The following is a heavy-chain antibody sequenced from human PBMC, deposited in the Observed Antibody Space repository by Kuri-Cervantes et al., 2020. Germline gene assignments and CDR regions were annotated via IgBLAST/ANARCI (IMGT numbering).Heavy chain of an antibody. J-gene: IGHJ6*02. CDR2: ISYDGSNK. D-gene: IGHD2-15*01. CDR3: ARAQIGYRSGGSCYYLYYYYGMDV. Sequence: LSLTCAASGFTFSSYGMHWVRQAPGKGLEWVAVISYDGSNKYYADSVKGRFTISRDNTKNTLYLQMNSLRAEDTAVYYCARAQIGYRSGGSCYYLYYYYGMDVWGQGTTVTVSS. CDR1: GFTFSSYG. V-gene: IGHV3-30*03.